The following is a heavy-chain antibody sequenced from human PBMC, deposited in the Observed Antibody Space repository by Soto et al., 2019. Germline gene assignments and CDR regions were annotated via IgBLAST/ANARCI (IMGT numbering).Heavy chain of an antibody. J-gene: IGHJ4*02. Sequence: ASVKVSCKASGYTFTRYGISWVRQAPGQRLEWMGWISAGNGNTKYSQKFQGRVTITRDTSASTAYMELSSLRSEDTAVYYCARSIVVVTALDYWGQGTLVTVSS. D-gene: IGHD2-21*02. CDR2: ISAGNGNT. V-gene: IGHV1-3*01. CDR3: ARSIVVVTALDY. CDR1: GYTFTRYG.